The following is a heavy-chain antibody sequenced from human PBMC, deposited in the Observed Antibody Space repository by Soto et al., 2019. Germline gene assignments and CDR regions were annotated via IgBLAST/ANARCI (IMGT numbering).Heavy chain of an antibody. CDR2: INAGNGNT. CDR1: GYTFTSYA. V-gene: IGHV1-3*01. Sequence: QVPLVQSGAEVKKPGASVKVSCKASGYTFTSYAMHWVRQAPGQRLEWMGWINAGNGNTKYSQKFQGRVTITRDTSASTAYMELSSLRSEDTAVYYCARGTYGSGSFWFDPWGQGTLVTVSS. J-gene: IGHJ5*02. D-gene: IGHD3-10*01. CDR3: ARGTYGSGSFWFDP.